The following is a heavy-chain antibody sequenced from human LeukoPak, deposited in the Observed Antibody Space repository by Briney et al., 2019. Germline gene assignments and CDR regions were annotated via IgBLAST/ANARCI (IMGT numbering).Heavy chain of an antibody. V-gene: IGHV1-46*01. Sequence: ASVKVSCKASGYTFSNYYVHWVRQAPGQGLEWMGVINPSGGSTNYTQKFQGRVTMTRDTSTSTVYMEMSSLRSEDTAVYYCARDSTVTTFRGCVDPWGQGTLVTVSS. CDR2: INPSGGST. CDR1: GYTFSNYY. D-gene: IGHD4-17*01. J-gene: IGHJ5*02. CDR3: ARDSTVTTFRGCVDP.